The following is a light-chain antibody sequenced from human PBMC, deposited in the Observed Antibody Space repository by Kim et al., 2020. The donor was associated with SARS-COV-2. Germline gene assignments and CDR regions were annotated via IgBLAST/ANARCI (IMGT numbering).Light chain of an antibody. CDR2: KAS. V-gene: IGKV1-5*03. J-gene: IGKJ2*01. CDR1: QSISSW. Sequence: ASVGDRVTITCRASQSISSWLAWYQQRPGRAPKLLIYKASSLESEVPSRFSGSGSGTEFTLTISSLQPDDFATYYCQQYSGYPLAFGQGTKVDIK. CDR3: QQYSGYPLA.